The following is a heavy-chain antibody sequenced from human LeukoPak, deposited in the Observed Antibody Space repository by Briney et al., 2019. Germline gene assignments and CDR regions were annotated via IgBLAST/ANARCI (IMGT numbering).Heavy chain of an antibody. CDR1: GGSISSYY. J-gene: IGHJ6*02. V-gene: IGHV4-59*01. Sequence: PSETLSLTCTVSGGSISSYYWSWLRQPPGKGLEWIGYIYYSGSTNYNPSLKSRVTISVDTSKNQFSLKLSSVTAADTAVYYCARDLDYGMDVWGQGTTVTVSS. CDR2: IYYSGST. CDR3: ARDLDYGMDV.